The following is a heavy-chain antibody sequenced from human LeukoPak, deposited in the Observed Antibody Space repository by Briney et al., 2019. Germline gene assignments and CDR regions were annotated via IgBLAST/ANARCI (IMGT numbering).Heavy chain of an antibody. CDR3: ASLAVAGAPPHYYYYYYMDV. J-gene: IGHJ6*03. D-gene: IGHD6-19*01. V-gene: IGHV1-69*01. CDR2: IIPIFGTA. CDR1: GGTFSSYA. Sequence: VASVKVSCKASGGTFSSYAISWVRQAPGQGLEWMGGIIPIFGTANYAQKFQGRVTITADESTSTAYMELSSLRSEDTAVYYCASLAVAGAPPHYYYYYYMDVWGKGTTVTVSS.